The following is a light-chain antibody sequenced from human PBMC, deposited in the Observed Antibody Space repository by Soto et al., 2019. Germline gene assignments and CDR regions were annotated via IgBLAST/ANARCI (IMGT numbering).Light chain of an antibody. J-gene: IGKJ1*01. CDR2: GAT. Sequence: EIVLTQSPATLSLSPGERATLSCRASQSVSYYLAWYQQKPGQAPRLLIHGATTRATGIPARFSGSGSGTEFTLTISSLQSEDFAVYYCQQYNNWPRTFGQGTKV. CDR1: QSVSYY. V-gene: IGKV3-15*01. CDR3: QQYNNWPRT.